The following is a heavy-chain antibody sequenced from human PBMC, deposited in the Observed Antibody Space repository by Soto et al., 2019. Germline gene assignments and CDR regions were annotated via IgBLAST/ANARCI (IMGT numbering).Heavy chain of an antibody. D-gene: IGHD3-3*01. CDR3: VRGATLRLLEWRDSSFDY. J-gene: IGHJ4*02. V-gene: IGHV1-2*02. CDR2: INPNSGGT. CDR1: GYTFSDHY. Sequence: GASVKVSCKTSGYTFSDHYTHWVRQAPGQGLEWMGWINPNSGGTGYAEKFQGRVTMTRDTSISTAYMALNRLNSDDTAVYYCVRGATLRLLEWRDSSFDYWGQGTVVTVSS.